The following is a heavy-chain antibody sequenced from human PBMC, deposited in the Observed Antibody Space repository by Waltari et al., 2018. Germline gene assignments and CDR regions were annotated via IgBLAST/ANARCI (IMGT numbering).Heavy chain of an antibody. V-gene: IGHV3-30*02. CDR1: GFTFSSYG. Sequence: VQLLESGGGVVQPGGSLRLSCAASGFTFSSYGMHWVRQAPGKGWELVPFIVYDENEKYYGGSVKGRFTISRDNSKNMLYVEMNSLRPEDTGLYSCASYTGSPIRPGPPSLWGHGALVIVSS. CDR2: IVYDENEK. D-gene: IGHD1-26*01. CDR3: ASYTGSPIRPGPPSL. J-gene: IGHJ4*01.